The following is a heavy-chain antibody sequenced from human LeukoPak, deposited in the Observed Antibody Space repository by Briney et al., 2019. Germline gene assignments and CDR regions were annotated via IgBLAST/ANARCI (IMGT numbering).Heavy chain of an antibody. Sequence: SVKVSCKASGGTFSSYAISWVRQAPGQGLEWMGGIIPIFGTANYAQKFQGRVTITADESTSTAYMELSSLRSGDTAVYYCASIGGLAARSYYYYMDVWGKGTTVTVSS. J-gene: IGHJ6*03. V-gene: IGHV1-69*01. CDR2: IIPIFGTA. CDR3: ASIGGLAARSYYYYMDV. CDR1: GGTFSSYA. D-gene: IGHD6-6*01.